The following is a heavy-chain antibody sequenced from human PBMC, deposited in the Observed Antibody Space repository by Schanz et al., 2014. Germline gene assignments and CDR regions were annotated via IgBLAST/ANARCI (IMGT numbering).Heavy chain of an antibody. CDR1: GFTFSTYA. CDR2: INTGGDST. CDR3: AKYRGYYRVSGSYRELEY. V-gene: IGHV3-23*04. J-gene: IGHJ4*02. Sequence: EVQLVESGGDLVQPGGSLRLSCSASGFTFSTYAMAWVRQAPGKGLEWVSSINTGGDSTYYADSVKGRFTISRDNSKNTLYLQMNSLRPEDTAVYYCAKYRGYYRVSGSYRELEYWGQGTLVTVSS. D-gene: IGHD3-10*01.